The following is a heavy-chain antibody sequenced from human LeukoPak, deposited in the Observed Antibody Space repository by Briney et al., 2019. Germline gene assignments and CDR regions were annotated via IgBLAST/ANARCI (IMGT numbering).Heavy chain of an antibody. CDR2: IGGRGDST. V-gene: IGHV3-23*01. J-gene: IGHJ5*02. CDR3: AKDRVSPGFNWFDP. CDR1: GFTFSNYA. Sequence: GGSLRLSCAASGFTFSNYAMSRVRQAPGKGLEWVSAIGGRGDSTYYADSVKGRFTISRDNSKNTVYLKMNSLRADDTAVYYCAKDRVSPGFNWFDPWGQGTLVTVSS. D-gene: IGHD3-16*01.